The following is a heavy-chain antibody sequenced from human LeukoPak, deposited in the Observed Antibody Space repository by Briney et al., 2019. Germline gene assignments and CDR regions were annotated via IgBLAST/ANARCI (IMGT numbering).Heavy chain of an antibody. Sequence: SETLSLTCTVSGGSISSSSYYWGWIRQPPGKGLEWIGSIYYSGSTYYNPSLKSRVTISVDTSKNRFSLKLSSVTAADTAVYYCARDRNIAAAGTDWFDPWGQGTLVTVSS. CDR2: IYYSGST. CDR3: ARDRNIAAAGTDWFDP. J-gene: IGHJ5*02. D-gene: IGHD6-13*01. CDR1: GGSISSSSYY. V-gene: IGHV4-39*07.